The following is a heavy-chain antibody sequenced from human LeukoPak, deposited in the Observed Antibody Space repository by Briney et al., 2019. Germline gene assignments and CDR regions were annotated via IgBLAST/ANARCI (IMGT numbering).Heavy chain of an antibody. D-gene: IGHD3-10*01. J-gene: IGHJ4*02. CDR3: ARGSMVRGKYDY. CDR2: IYYSGGT. CDR1: GGSISSYY. Sequence: SETLSLTCTVSGGSISSYYWSWIRQPPGKGLEWIGYIYYSGGTNYNPYLKSRVTISVDTSKNQFSLKLSSVTAADTAVYYCARGSMVRGKYDYWGQGTLVTVSS. V-gene: IGHV4-59*01.